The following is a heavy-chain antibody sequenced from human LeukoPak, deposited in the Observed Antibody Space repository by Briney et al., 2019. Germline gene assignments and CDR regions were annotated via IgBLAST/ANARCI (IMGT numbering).Heavy chain of an antibody. Sequence: GASLTPARSASAFTLLAYAVSSARQAPGGGLEWVHRVSGGGGQSICYHGDSVKGPFTLSTNNSKNRIYLQMNRLGAEHWALYHCGHGGGSRFHAWGQGTLVVVSS. D-gene: IGHD3-3*01. V-gene: IGHV3-23*02. CDR1: AFTLLAYA. J-gene: IGHJ5*02. CDR2: VSGGGGQSIC. CDR3: GHGGGSRFHA.